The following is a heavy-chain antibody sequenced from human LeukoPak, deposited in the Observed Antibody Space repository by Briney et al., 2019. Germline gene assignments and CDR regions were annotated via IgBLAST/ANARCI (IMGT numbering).Heavy chain of an antibody. V-gene: IGHV3-21*01. D-gene: IGHD2-21*02. J-gene: IGHJ5*02. CDR1: GFTFSSYS. CDR2: ISSSSSYI. CDR3: ARRGDANWIDP. Sequence: GGSLRLSCAASGFTFSSYSMNWVRQAPGKGLEWVSSISSSSSYICYADSVKGRFTISRDNAKNSLYLQMNSLRAEDTAVYYCARRGDANWIDPWGQGTLVTVSS.